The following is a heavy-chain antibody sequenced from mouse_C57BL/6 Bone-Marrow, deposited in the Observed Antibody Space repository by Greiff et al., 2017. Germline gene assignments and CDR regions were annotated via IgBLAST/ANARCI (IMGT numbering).Heavy chain of an antibody. J-gene: IGHJ3*01. D-gene: IGHD2-4*01. Sequence: VQLQQPGAELVRPGTSVKLSCKASGYTFTSYWMHWVKQRPGQGLEWIGVIDPSDSYTNYNQKFKGKATLTVDTSSSTAYMQLSSLTSEDSAVYYCARTYYDYEGFAYWGQGTLVTVSA. CDR3: ARTYYDYEGFAY. CDR1: GYTFTSYW. V-gene: IGHV1-59*01. CDR2: IDPSDSYT.